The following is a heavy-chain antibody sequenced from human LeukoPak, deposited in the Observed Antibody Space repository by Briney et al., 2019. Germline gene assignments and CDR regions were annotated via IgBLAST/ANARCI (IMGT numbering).Heavy chain of an antibody. CDR3: ARDLVRGAVFDY. J-gene: IGHJ4*02. CDR1: GYTFTGYY. CDR2: INPNSGGT. Sequence: APVKVSCKASGYTFTGYYMHWVRQAPGQGLEWMGWINPNSGGTNYAQKFQGRVTMTRDTSISTAYMELSRLRSDDTAVYYCARDLVRGAVFDYWGQGTLVTVSS. V-gene: IGHV1-2*02. D-gene: IGHD3-10*01.